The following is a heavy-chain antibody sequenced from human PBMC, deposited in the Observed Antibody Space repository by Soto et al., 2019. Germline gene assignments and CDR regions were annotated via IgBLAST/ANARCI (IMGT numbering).Heavy chain of an antibody. D-gene: IGHD3-9*01. CDR3: ARDEXGYDLLTGYYKAHHFDY. Sequence: ASVKVSCKASGYTFTHFYITWVRQAPGQGLEWMGAISPHNFNTNYAQKFRGRVTLTTEKSTNTAYMDLRSLTSDDTAVYYCARDEXGYDLLTGYYKAHHFDYWGQGVPVTVSS. V-gene: IGHV1-18*01. CDR2: ISPHNFNT. J-gene: IGHJ4*02. CDR1: GYTFTHFY.